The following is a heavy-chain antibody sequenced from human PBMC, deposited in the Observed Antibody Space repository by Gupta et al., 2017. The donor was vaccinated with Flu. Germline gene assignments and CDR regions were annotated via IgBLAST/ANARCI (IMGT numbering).Heavy chain of an antibody. V-gene: IGHV3-21*01. D-gene: IGHD1-14*01. CDR1: GFSFSSYT. Sequence: EVPLVESGGGLVKPGGSLRLSCAASGFSFSSYTMKWVRQAPGKGLEWVSSISSGSTYIYYADSVKGRFTISRDNAKNSLYLQMNSLRAEDTAVYYCASKSGIEGIDPWGQGTLVTVSS. CDR3: ASKSGIEGIDP. J-gene: IGHJ5*02. CDR2: ISSGSTYI.